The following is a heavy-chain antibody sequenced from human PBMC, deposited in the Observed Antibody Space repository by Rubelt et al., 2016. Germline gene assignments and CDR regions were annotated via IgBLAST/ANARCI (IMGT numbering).Heavy chain of an antibody. CDR2: IYWDDDK. CDR1: GFSLTTSGVG. V-gene: IGHV2-5*02. D-gene: IGHD1-26*01. J-gene: IGHJ4*01. Sequence: QITLKESGPTLVKPTQTLTLTCTFFGFSLTTSGVGVGWIRQPPGKALEWLALIYWDDDKRYSPYLKSRLTITKDTSKNHVVLKMTNMDPVDTATYYCAHRQAGGGSYYNDGGHGTLVTVSS. CDR3: AHRQAGGGSYYND.